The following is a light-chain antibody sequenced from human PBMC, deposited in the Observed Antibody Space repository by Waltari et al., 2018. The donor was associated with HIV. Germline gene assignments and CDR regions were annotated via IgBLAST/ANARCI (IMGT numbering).Light chain of an antibody. Sequence: QSALTQPASVSGSPGQSITISCTGTSSDVGSYNLVSWYQKHPGEAPNIRIYEVTKRPSGVSSRFSGSKSGNTASLTISGLQAEDEADYYCCSYAGSRIHVVFGGGTKLTVL. J-gene: IGLJ2*01. CDR1: SSDVGSYNL. V-gene: IGLV2-23*02. CDR2: EVT. CDR3: CSYAGSRIHVV.